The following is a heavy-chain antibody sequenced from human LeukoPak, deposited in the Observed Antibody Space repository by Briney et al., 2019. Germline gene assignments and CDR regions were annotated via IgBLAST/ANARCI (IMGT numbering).Heavy chain of an antibody. Sequence: PGGSLRLSCAASGFTFSSYAMHWVRQAPGKGLEWVAVISYDGSKKYYADSVKGRFTISRDNSKNTLYLQMNSLRTEDTAVYYCARGHDSSGYYHREKNYYFDYWGQGTLVTVSS. V-gene: IGHV3-30-3*01. D-gene: IGHD3-22*01. J-gene: IGHJ4*02. CDR3: ARGHDSSGYYHREKNYYFDY. CDR2: ISYDGSKK. CDR1: GFTFSSYA.